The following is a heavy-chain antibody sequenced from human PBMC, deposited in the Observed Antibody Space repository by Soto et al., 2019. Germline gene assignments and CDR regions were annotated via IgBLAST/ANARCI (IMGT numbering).Heavy chain of an antibody. J-gene: IGHJ6*02. V-gene: IGHV1-3*01. CDR1: GYTFTSYA. D-gene: IGHD7-27*01. CDR2: INAGNGNT. Sequence: ASVKVSCKASGYTFTSYAMNWVRQAPGQRLEWMGWINAGNGNTKYSQKFQGRVTITRDTSASTAYMELSSLRSEDTALYYCARAPPNPNDYYYGMDVWGQGTTVTVSS. CDR3: ARAPPNPNDYYYGMDV.